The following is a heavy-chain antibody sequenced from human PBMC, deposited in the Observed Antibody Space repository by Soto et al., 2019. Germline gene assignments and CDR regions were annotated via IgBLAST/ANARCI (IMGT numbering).Heavy chain of an antibody. J-gene: IGHJ6*02. CDR3: ARGDYGGNSDYYYGMDV. CDR2: ISGNGAST. V-gene: IGHV3-23*01. Sequence: PGGSLRLSCAASGFTFINYAMTWVRQAPGEGLEWVSTISGNGASTHYADSVKGRFSISRDNSKNTLYLQMNSLRAEDTAVYYCARGDYGGNSDYYYGMDVWGQGTTVTVSS. D-gene: IGHD4-17*01. CDR1: GFTFINYA.